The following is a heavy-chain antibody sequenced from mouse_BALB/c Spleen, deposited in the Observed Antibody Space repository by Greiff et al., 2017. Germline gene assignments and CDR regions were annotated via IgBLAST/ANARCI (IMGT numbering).Heavy chain of an antibody. D-gene: IGHD2-3*01. CDR2: IDPENGDT. J-gene: IGHJ2*01. Sequence: VQLKESGAELVRSGASVKLSCTASGFNIKDYYMHWVKQRPEQGLEWIGWIDPENGDTEYAPKFQGKATMTADTSSNTAYLQLSSLTSEDTAVYYCNAPYDPGYWGQGTTLTVSS. CDR3: NAPYDPGY. V-gene: IGHV14-4*02. CDR1: GFNIKDYY.